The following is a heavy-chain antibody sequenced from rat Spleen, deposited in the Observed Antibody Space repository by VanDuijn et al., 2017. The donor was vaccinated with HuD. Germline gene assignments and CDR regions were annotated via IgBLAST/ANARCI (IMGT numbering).Heavy chain of an antibody. V-gene: IGHV5-25*01. CDR2: ISTGGTNT. D-gene: IGHD1-1*01. CDR1: GFTFSNYH. CDR3: TRHPDYSNYFDY. J-gene: IGHJ2*01. Sequence: EVQLVESGGGLVQPGRSMKLSCAASGFTFSNYHMAWVRQAPTKGLEWVASISTGGTNTYYRGSVKGRFTISRDNAKNTQYLQMDSLRSDDTATYYCTRHPDYSNYFDYWGQGVMVTVSS.